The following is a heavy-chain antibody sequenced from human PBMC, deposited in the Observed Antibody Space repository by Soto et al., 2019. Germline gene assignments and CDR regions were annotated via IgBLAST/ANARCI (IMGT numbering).Heavy chain of an antibody. Sequence: QVQLQESGPGLVKPSETLSLTCTVSDDSSSNYKWSWIRQPPGRGLEWIGYIDANGGTSYNPSLQSRVTISIATSTKQFHLKLSSVTAADAAVYYCVREGFGRLHGLVDVWGQGTTVTVSS. D-gene: IGHD3-10*01. V-gene: IGHV4-59*12. CDR2: IDANGGT. J-gene: IGHJ6*02. CDR1: DDSSSNYK. CDR3: VREGFGRLHGLVDV.